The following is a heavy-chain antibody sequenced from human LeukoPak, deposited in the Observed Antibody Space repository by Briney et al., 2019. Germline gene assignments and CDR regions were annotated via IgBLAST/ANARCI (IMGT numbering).Heavy chain of an antibody. J-gene: IGHJ4*02. CDR3: ARGGRPDY. D-gene: IGHD3-10*01. CDR2: ISYDGSNK. CDR1: GFTFSSYA. V-gene: IGHV3-30-3*01. Sequence: QPGRSLRLSCAASGFTFSSYAMHWVRQAPGKGLEWVAVISYDGSNKYYADSVKGRFTISRDNSKNSLYLQMSSLRAEDTAVYYCARGGRPDYWGQGTLVTVSS.